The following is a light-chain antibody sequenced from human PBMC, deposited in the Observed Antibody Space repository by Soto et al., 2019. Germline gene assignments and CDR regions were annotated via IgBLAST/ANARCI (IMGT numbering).Light chain of an antibody. Sequence: QSVLTQPASVSGSAGQSITISCSGTMRDVGAYNLVSWYQQHPGTAPNLIIYEVLNRPSGISSRFSGSSSGNTASLTISGLQSEDEGDYYCSAYTARSTLVFGGGTKLTVL. J-gene: IGLJ3*02. CDR1: MRDVGAYNL. CDR3: SAYTARSTLV. V-gene: IGLV2-14*01. CDR2: EVL.